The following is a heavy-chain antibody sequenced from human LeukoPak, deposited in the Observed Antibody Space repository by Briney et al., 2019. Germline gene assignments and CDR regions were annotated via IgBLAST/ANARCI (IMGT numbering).Heavy chain of an antibody. V-gene: IGHV3-7*01. CDR3: TRDEGATVATYRLDF. Sequence: GGSLRLSCAASGFDFNNYYMSWVRQAPGKGLEWLANIKFDGSHTYYVDSVKGRFTISRDNAKNSLYLQMSSLRAEDTAVYYCTRDEGATVATYRLDFWGQGTLVTVSS. J-gene: IGHJ4*02. D-gene: IGHD4-17*01. CDR2: IKFDGSHT. CDR1: GFDFNNYY.